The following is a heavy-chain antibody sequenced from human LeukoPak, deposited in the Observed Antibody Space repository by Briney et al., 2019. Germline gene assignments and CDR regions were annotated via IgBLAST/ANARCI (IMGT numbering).Heavy chain of an antibody. J-gene: IGHJ4*02. D-gene: IGHD3-16*01. V-gene: IGHV4-4*09. Sequence: SETLSLTCTVSGGSMSPYYWSWIRQTPGKGPEWIGYTFTSGGTNYNPSLKSRVTISVDTSENQFSLKMTSVTAADTAVYYCARHPIPLRGDHFDFWGQGTMVTVSS. CDR1: GGSMSPYY. CDR2: TFTSGGT. CDR3: ARHPIPLRGDHFDF.